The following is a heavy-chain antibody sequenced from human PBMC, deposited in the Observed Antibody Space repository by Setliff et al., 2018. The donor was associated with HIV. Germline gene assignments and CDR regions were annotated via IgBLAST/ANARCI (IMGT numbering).Heavy chain of an antibody. Sequence: GGSLRLSCAASGFTFSSYGMHWVRQAPGKGLEWVAAISCDGSDQHLADSVKDRFTISRDNSNNALYLQMNGLRGEDTAVYYCARDDDSSCYWDHYYYMDVWGKGTRVTVSS. D-gene: IGHD3-22*01. J-gene: IGHJ6*03. CDR2: ISCDGSDQ. V-gene: IGHV3-30*03. CDR1: GFTFSSYG. CDR3: ARDDDSSCYWDHYYYMDV.